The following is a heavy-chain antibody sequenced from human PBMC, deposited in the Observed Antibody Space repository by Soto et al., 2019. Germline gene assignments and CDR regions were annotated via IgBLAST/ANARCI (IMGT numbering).Heavy chain of an antibody. CDR1: GFSFSSYA. CDR2: ISGSGGST. D-gene: IGHD2-8*01. CDR3: ARGYCTNGVCVDYYYYYIDV. J-gene: IGHJ6*03. Sequence: GGSLRLSCAASGFSFSSYAMSWVRQAPGKGLEWVSAISGSGGSTYYADSVKGRFTISRDNSKNTLYLQMNSLRAEDTAVYYCARGYCTNGVCVDYYYYYIDVWGKGTTVTVSS. V-gene: IGHV3-23*01.